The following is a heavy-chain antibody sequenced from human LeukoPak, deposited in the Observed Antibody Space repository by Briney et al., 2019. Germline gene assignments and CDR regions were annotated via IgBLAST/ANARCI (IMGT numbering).Heavy chain of an antibody. CDR2: INHSGNT. CDR1: GGSFSGYY. Sequence: PSETLSLTCAVYGGSFSGYYWSWIRQPPGKGLEWIGEINHSGNTNYNPSLKSRVTISVDTSKNQFSLKLSSVTAADTAVYYCASPAYYYDSSGSNSYYGMDVWGQGTTVTVSS. CDR3: ASPAYYYDSSGSNSYYGMDV. J-gene: IGHJ6*02. D-gene: IGHD3-22*01. V-gene: IGHV4-34*01.